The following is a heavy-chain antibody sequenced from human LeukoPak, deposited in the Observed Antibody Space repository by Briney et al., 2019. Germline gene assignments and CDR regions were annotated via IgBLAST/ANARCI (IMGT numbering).Heavy chain of an antibody. CDR2: IKKDGTET. CDR1: GFTFSSYG. D-gene: IGHD5-24*01. V-gene: IGHV3-7*01. Sequence: GGSLRLSCAASGFTFSSYGMSWVRQAPGKGLERVANIKKDGTETYYMESVRGRFTISRDNARNSLYLQMNSLTVEDTAVYYCARDMGWQQFDQWGQGTLVTVSS. CDR3: ARDMGWQQFDQ. J-gene: IGHJ4*02.